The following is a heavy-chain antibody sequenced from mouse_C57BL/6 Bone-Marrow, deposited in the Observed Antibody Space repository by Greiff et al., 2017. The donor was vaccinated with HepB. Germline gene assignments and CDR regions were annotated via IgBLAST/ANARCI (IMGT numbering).Heavy chain of an antibody. CDR3: ARDYYGSSPWLAY. Sequence: VKLVESGAELARPGASVKMSCKASGYTFTSYTMHWVKQRPGQGLEWIGYINPSSGYTKYNQKFKDKATLTADKSSSTAYMQLSSLTSEDSAVYYCARDYYGSSPWLAYWGQGTLVTVSA. CDR2: INPSSGYT. J-gene: IGHJ3*01. D-gene: IGHD1-1*01. CDR1: GYTFTSYT. V-gene: IGHV1-4*01.